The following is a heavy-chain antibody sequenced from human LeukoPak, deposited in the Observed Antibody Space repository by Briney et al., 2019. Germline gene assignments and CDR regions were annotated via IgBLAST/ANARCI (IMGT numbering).Heavy chain of an antibody. J-gene: IGHJ4*02. CDR3: ARDYDLTAMARFDY. D-gene: IGHD5-18*01. Sequence: GGSLRLSCAASGFTFSSYEMNWVRQAPGKGLEWVSYISSSGSTIYYADSVKGRFTISRDNAKNSLYLQMNSLRAEDTALYYCARDYDLTAMARFDYWGQGTLVTVSS. CDR1: GFTFSSYE. V-gene: IGHV3-48*03. CDR2: ISSSGSTI.